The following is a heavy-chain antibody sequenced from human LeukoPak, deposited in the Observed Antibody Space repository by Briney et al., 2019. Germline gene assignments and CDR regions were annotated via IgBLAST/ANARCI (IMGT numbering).Heavy chain of an antibody. V-gene: IGHV1-69*13. CDR2: IIPIFGTA. CDR1: GGTFSSYA. Sequence: SVKVSCKASGGTFSSYAITRVRQAPGQGLEWMGGIIPIFGTASYAQIFQGRVTITADESTRTAYMELSSLRSEDTAVYYCARATYYYDSSGHKSYYFDYWGQGTLVTVSS. CDR3: ARATYYYDSSGHKSYYFDY. J-gene: IGHJ4*02. D-gene: IGHD3-22*01.